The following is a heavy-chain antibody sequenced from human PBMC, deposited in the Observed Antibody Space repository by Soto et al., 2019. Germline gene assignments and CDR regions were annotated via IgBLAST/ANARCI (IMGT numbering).Heavy chain of an antibody. J-gene: IGHJ4*02. D-gene: IGHD6-13*01. CDR3: SRRMAALTASGTLDY. V-gene: IGHV4-34*02. CDR2: VNHAGNT. Sequence: QVQLQQWGAGLLKPSETLSLTCAVYGESFSGYYWNWIRQSPGKGLEWIGQVNHAGNTTYNPSLKRRVTMSVGTSKNQFSLSLNSVSAADTAVYYCSRRMAALTASGTLDYWGQGTLVTVSS. CDR1: GESFSGYY.